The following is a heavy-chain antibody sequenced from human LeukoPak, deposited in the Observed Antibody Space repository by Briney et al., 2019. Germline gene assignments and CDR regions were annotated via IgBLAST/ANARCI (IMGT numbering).Heavy chain of an antibody. CDR3: ATLQQLWFGDLYRGGAFDI. Sequence: ASVKVSCKVSGYTLTELSMHWVRQVPGKGLEWMGGFDPEDGETIYAQRFQGRVTMTEDISTDTAYMELSSLRSDDTAVYYCATLQQLWFGDLYRGGAFDIWGQGTLVTVSS. V-gene: IGHV1-24*01. J-gene: IGHJ3*02. CDR1: GYTLTELS. CDR2: FDPEDGET. D-gene: IGHD3-10*01.